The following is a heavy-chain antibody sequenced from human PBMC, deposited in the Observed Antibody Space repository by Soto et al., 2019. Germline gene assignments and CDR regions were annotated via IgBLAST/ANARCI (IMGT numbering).Heavy chain of an antibody. D-gene: IGHD6-19*01. Sequence: GASVKVSCKASGYTFTSYDINWVRQATGQGLGWMGWMNPNSGNTGYAQKFQGRVTMTRDTSASTAYMELSSLRSEDTAVYYCARAVAVPADFDYWGQGTLVTVSS. CDR1: GYTFTSYD. CDR2: MNPNSGNT. J-gene: IGHJ4*02. V-gene: IGHV1-8*01. CDR3: ARAVAVPADFDY.